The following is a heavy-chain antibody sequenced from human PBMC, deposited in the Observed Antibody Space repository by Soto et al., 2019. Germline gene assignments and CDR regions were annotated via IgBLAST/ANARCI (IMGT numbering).Heavy chain of an antibody. Sequence: QVQLVESGGGVVQPGRSLRLSCAASGFTFSSYGMHWVRQAPGKGLEWVAVISYDGSNKYYADSVKGRFTISRDNSKNTLYLPMNSLRAEDTAVYYCAKGQEEYSSSFRSNYGMDVWGQGTTVTVSS. V-gene: IGHV3-30*18. CDR3: AKGQEEYSSSFRSNYGMDV. CDR1: GFTFSSYG. CDR2: ISYDGSNK. D-gene: IGHD6-6*01. J-gene: IGHJ6*02.